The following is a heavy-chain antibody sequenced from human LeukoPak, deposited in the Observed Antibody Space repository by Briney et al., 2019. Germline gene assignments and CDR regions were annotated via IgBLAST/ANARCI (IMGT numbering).Heavy chain of an antibody. CDR2: IIPIFGTA. J-gene: IGHJ4*02. CDR3: ARRRGSSGLIFDY. Sequence: SVKVSCKASGGTFSSYAISWVRQAPGQGLEWMGRIIPIFGTANYAQKFQGRVTITTDESTSTAYMELSSLRSEDTAVYYCARRRGSSGLIFDYWGQGTLVTASS. V-gene: IGHV1-69*05. D-gene: IGHD6-19*01. CDR1: GGTFSSYA.